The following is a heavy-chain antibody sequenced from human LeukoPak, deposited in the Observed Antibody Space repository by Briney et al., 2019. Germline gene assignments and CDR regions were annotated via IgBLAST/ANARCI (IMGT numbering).Heavy chain of an antibody. D-gene: IGHD4-11*01. J-gene: IGHJ5*02. V-gene: IGHV4-4*07. CDR3: AREGEYSNRLDP. Sequence: SETLSLTCTVSGGSISSYYWSWIRQPAGKGLEWIGRFYTNGNTDYNPSLKSRVTISVDTSKNQFSLKLSSVTAADTAVYYCAREGEYSNRLDPWGQGTLVTVSS. CDR1: GGSISSYY. CDR2: FYTNGNT.